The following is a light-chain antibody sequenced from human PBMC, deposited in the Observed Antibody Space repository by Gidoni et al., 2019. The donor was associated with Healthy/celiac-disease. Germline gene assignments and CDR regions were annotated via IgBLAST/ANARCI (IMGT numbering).Light chain of an antibody. J-gene: IGKJ1*01. CDR2: AAS. Sequence: DIQMTQSPSSLSASVGDRVTITCRASQGIRNELGWYQQKTGKAPKRMIYAASSLQSGVPSRFSGSVSGTEFTLTSSSLQPEEFATYYCLQQNSYPWTFGQGTKVEIK. CDR3: LQQNSYPWT. CDR1: QGIRNE. V-gene: IGKV1-17*01.